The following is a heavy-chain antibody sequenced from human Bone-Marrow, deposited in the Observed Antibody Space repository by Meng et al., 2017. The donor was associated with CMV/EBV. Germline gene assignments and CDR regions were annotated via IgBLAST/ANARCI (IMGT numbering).Heavy chain of an antibody. D-gene: IGHD3-22*01. CDR1: TYTFIDHH. Sequence: ASVKVSYKASTYTFIDHHIHWVRQAPGQGLEWMGWISAYNGNTNYAQKLQGRVTMTTDTSTSTAYMELRSLRSDDTAVYYCARDVGSGYYGVFNWFDPWGQGTLVTVSS. CDR3: ARDVGSGYYGVFNWFDP. CDR2: ISAYNGNT. J-gene: IGHJ5*02. V-gene: IGHV1-18*04.